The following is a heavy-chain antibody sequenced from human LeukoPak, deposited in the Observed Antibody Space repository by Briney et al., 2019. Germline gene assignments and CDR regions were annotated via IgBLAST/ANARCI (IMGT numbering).Heavy chain of an antibody. J-gene: IGHJ5*02. CDR1: GGSISSCY. V-gene: IGHV4-59*01. Sequence: SETLSLTCTVSGGSISSCYWSWIRQPPGKGLEWIGYIYYSGSTNYNPSLKSRVTISVDTSKNQFSLKLSSVTAADTAVYYCARVSGYSGYDLRSWFDPWGQGTLVTVSS. CDR3: ARVSGYSGYDLRSWFDP. D-gene: IGHD5-12*01. CDR2: IYYSGST.